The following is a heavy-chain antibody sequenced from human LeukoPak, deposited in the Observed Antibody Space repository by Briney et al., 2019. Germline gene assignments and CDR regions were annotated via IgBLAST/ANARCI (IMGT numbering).Heavy chain of an antibody. D-gene: IGHD2-15*01. J-gene: IGHJ4*02. Sequence: AGSLRLSCAASGFTFGSYAMTWVRQAPGKGLEWVSSMSSGGSYIYYADSVRGRFTISRDNAKNSLYLLMNSLRVDDTAVYYCARDRPTGASRLFVVQWGQGTLVTVST. CDR3: ARDRPTGASRLFVVQ. CDR2: MSSGGSYI. CDR1: GFTFGSYA. V-gene: IGHV3-21*06.